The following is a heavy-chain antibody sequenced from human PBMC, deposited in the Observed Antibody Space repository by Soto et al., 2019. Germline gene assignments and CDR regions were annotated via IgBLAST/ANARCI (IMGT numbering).Heavy chain of an antibody. Sequence: ASVKVSCKASGYTFTSYYMHWVRQAPGQGHEWMGIINPSGGSTSYAQKFQGRVTMTRDTSTSTVYMELSSLRSEDTAVYYCASVRPLGYGDSILGGRGVVYAHSLVDSRNPLQPLPWG. CDR1: GYTFTSYY. J-gene: IGHJ5*02. V-gene: IGHV1-46*01. D-gene: IGHD2-21*02. CDR2: INPSGGST. CDR3: ASVRPLGYGDSILGGRGVVYAHSLVDSRNPLQPLP.